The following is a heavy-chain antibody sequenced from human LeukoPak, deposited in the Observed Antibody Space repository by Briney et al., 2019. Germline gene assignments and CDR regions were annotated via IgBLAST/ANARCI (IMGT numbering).Heavy chain of an antibody. CDR1: GGTFSSYA. D-gene: IGHD6-19*01. J-gene: IGHJ5*02. CDR3: AKGREIAVAGFEDWFDP. CDR2: VIPIFGIA. V-gene: IGHV1-69*04. Sequence: SVKVSCKASGGTFSSYAISWVRQAPGQGLEWMGRVIPIFGIANYAQKFQGRVTITADKSTSTAYMELSSLRSEDTAVHYCAKGREIAVAGFEDWFDPWGQGTLVTVSS.